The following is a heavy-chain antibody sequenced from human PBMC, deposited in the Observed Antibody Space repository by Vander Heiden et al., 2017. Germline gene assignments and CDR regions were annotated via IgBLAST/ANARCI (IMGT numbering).Heavy chain of an antibody. D-gene: IGHD6-19*01. V-gene: IGHV4-34*01. CDR3: ARGRAERGAAAVAGTVALDY. CDR2: INHSGST. Sequence: YWRWIRQPPGKGLEWIGEINHSGSTNYNPSLKSRVTISVDTSKNQFSLKLSSVTAADTAVYYCARGRAERGAAAVAGTVALDYWGQGTLVTVSS. J-gene: IGHJ4*02. CDR1: Y.